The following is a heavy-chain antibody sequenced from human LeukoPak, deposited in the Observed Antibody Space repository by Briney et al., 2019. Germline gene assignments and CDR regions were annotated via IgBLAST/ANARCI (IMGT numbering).Heavy chain of an antibody. D-gene: IGHD4-23*01. V-gene: IGHV3-33*01. Sequence: GGSLGLSCAASGFTFSNYGMHWVRQAPGKGLEWVTVIWYDENNKYYADSVKGRFTISRDNSKNTLYLQMNSLRAEDTALYYCARDINSRYFDYWGQGTLVTVSS. CDR2: IWYDENNK. CDR1: GFTFSNYG. J-gene: IGHJ4*02. CDR3: ARDINSRYFDY.